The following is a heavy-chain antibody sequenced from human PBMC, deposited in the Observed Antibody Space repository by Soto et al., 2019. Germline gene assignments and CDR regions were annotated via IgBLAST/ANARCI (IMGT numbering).Heavy chain of an antibody. Sequence: QAQLVQSGAEVKKPGASVKVSCQAGGYTFADYGISWVRQAPGQGLEWMGWIGPYNGNTNYAQNLQDRVTMTTDTSTNTAYMELRSRRSDDTALYYCARCYCSVGSCYTCWHFDLWGRGTLLTVSS. CDR1: GYTFADYG. D-gene: IGHD2-15*01. J-gene: IGHJ2*01. V-gene: IGHV1-18*01. CDR3: ARCYCSVGSCYTCWHFDL. CDR2: IGPYNGNT.